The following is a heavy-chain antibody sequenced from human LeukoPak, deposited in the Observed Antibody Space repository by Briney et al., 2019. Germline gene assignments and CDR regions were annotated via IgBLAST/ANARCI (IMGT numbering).Heavy chain of an antibody. CDR2: ISDSSSSI. Sequence: GGSLRLSCAASGFTFSNYAMHWVRQAPGKGLEWVSYISDSSSSIYYADSVKGRFTISRDNAKNSLHLQLDSLRDEDTALYYCAIDAWELPVDAFDIWGQGTMVTVSS. CDR1: GFTFSNYA. V-gene: IGHV3-48*02. J-gene: IGHJ3*02. CDR3: AIDAWELPVDAFDI. D-gene: IGHD1-26*01.